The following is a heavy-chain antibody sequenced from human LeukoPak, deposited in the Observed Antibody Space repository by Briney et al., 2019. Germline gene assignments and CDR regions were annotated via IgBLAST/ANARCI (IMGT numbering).Heavy chain of an antibody. CDR2: ISGSGGNT. CDR3: ANDRVGARFFDY. J-gene: IGHJ4*02. D-gene: IGHD1-26*01. CDR1: GFTFSSYA. V-gene: IGHV3-23*01. Sequence: GGSLRLSCAASGFTFSSYATSWVRQAPGKGLEWVSAISGSGGNTYYADSVKGRFTISRDNSKNTLYLQMNSLRAEDTAVYYCANDRVGARFFDYWGQGTLVTVSS.